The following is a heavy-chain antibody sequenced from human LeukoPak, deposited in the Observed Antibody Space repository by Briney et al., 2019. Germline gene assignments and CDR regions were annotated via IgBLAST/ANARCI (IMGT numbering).Heavy chain of an antibody. CDR2: ISSSGNTR. V-gene: IGHV3-11*04. Sequence: GGSLRLSCAASGFTFSDYHMSWIRQAPGKGLEWVAYISSSGNTRYYADSVKGRFTISRDNAKNSLYLQMNSLRAEDTAVYYCAWGGMAAFDSWGQGTLVTVSS. D-gene: IGHD3-16*01. CDR3: AWGGMAAFDS. CDR1: GFTFSDYH. J-gene: IGHJ4*02.